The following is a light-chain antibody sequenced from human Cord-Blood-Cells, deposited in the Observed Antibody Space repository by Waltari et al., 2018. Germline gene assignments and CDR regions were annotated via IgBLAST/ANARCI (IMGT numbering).Light chain of an antibody. J-gene: IGLJ1*01. CDR2: EVS. CDR1: SSDVGSYNL. CDR3: CSYAGSSTFYV. V-gene: IGLV2-23*02. Sequence: QSALTQPASVSGSPGQSITISCTGTSSDVGSYNLVSWYQQHPGKAPKLMIYEVSKRPSGVSSRFPGSKSGNTASLTISGLQAEDEADYYCCSYAGSSTFYVFGTGTKVTVL.